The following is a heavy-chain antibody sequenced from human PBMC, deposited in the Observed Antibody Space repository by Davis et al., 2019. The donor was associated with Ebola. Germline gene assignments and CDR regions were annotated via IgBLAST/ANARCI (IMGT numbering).Heavy chain of an antibody. J-gene: IGHJ4*02. CDR2: ITVSGGSS. CDR1: GFTFSTYA. Sequence: GESLKISCATSGFTFSTYAMTWVRQAPGKGLEWVSGITVSGGSSYYADSVKGRFTISRDNSKNTLYLQMNGLRAEDTAIYYCAKRSCTGSSCYTFFDYWGQGTLVTVSS. CDR3: AKRSCTGSSCYTFFDY. V-gene: IGHV3-23*01. D-gene: IGHD2-2*02.